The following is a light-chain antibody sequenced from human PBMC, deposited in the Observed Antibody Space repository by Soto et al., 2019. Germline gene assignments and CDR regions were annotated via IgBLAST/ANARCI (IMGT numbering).Light chain of an antibody. V-gene: IGKV1-17*03. J-gene: IGKJ2*01. CDR3: LQHNSYPYT. CDR2: AAS. Sequence: DIQMTQSPSAMSASVGDRVTITCRASQDINNCLAWFQQKPGKVPERLIYAASNLPSGVPSRFAGSGSGTEFTLTISGLQPEDFATYYCLQHNSYPYTFGQGTKLEIK. CDR1: QDINNC.